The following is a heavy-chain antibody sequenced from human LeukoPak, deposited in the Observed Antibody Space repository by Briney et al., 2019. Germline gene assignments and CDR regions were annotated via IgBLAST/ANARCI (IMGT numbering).Heavy chain of an antibody. CDR2: RYYSVNT. CDR1: GGSFTNYY. CDR3: ARHDDIAVFRNGMDV. V-gene: IGHV4-59*08. D-gene: IGHD6-19*01. J-gene: IGHJ6*02. Sequence: PSETLSLTFTVSGGSFTNYYWSWIRLPPGKGLEWIGYRYYSVNTIYNPSLKSRVTMSLDTSKNQFFLTLSSVTAADTAIYYCARHDDIAVFRNGMDVWGPGTTVTVSS.